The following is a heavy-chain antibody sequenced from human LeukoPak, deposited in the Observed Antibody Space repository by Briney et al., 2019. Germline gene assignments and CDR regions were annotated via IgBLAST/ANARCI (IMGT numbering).Heavy chain of an antibody. D-gene: IGHD3-10*01. V-gene: IGHV3-30*04. CDR1: GVPFSTYA. J-gene: IGHJ4*02. Sequence: GGSLSLSCAVSGVPFSTYAMQWVRQARGKGREWVAFISYDGSNKYYADSVKGRFTISRDNSKNTLYLQMDTLRAEDTAVYYCARDNYGFDYWGQGALVTVSS. CDR2: ISYDGSNK. CDR3: ARDNYGFDY.